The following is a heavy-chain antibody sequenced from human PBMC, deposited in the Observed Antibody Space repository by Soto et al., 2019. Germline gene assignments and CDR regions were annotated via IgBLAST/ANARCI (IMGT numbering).Heavy chain of an antibody. CDR3: ARAPQFDAFDI. CDR2: INHSGST. V-gene: IGHV4-34*01. CDR1: GGSFSGYY. Sequence: SETLSLTCAVYGGSFSGYYWSWIRQPPGKGLEWIGEINHSGSTNYNPSLKSRVTISVDASKNQFSLKLSSVTAADTAVYYCARAPQFDAFDIWGQGXMVTV. J-gene: IGHJ3*02.